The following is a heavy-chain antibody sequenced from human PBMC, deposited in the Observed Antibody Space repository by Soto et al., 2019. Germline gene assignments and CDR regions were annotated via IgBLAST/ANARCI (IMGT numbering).Heavy chain of an antibody. D-gene: IGHD2-15*01. Sequence: PSETLSLTCTASAGSLSSYYWSWIRQPPGKALGWIGYIYYRGSTNYNPSLKSRVTLSVDTSKNQFCLTLSSATAADTPVYYRASDTLGGGSCHGAFGIWGKGKRVTV. V-gene: IGHV4-59*01. CDR1: AGSLSSYY. J-gene: IGHJ3*02. CDR2: IYYRGST. CDR3: ASDTLGGGSCHGAFGI.